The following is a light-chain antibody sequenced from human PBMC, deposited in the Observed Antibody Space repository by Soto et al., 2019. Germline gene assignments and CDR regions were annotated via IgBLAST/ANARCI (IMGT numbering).Light chain of an antibody. V-gene: IGKV3-11*01. CDR2: ESS. CDR1: QNVANY. CDR3: QHRSHWPQT. J-gene: IGKJ1*01. Sequence: EIVLTQSPATLSLSPGERATLYCRASQNVANYLDWYQQKPGQAPRLLIYESSNRATGIAARFSGSGSGTDFTLTISSLEPEDFAVYYGQHRSHWPQTFGKGPKVDI.